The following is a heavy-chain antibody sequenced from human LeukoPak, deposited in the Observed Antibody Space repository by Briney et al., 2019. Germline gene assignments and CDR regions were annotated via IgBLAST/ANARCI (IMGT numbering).Heavy chain of an antibody. J-gene: IGHJ3*02. V-gene: IGHV1-8*01. CDR2: MNPNSGNT. CDR3: ARGHTAMDAFYI. Sequence: ASVKVSCKASGYTFTSYDINWVRQATGQGLEWMGWMNPNSGNTGYAQKFQGRVTMTRNTSISTAYMELSSLRSEDTAVYYCARGHTAMDAFYIWGQGTMVTVSS. CDR1: GYTFTSYD. D-gene: IGHD5-18*01.